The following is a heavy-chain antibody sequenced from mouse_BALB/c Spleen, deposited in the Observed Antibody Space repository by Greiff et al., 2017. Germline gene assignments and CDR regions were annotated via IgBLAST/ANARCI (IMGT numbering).Heavy chain of an antibody. D-gene: IGHD4-1*01. CDR3: ARQKLTGPPAWFAY. J-gene: IGHJ3*01. CDR2: ISSGGSYT. CDR1: GLAFSSYA. V-gene: IGHV5-9-3*01. Sequence: EVMLVESGGGLVKPGGSLKLSCVASGLAFSSYAMSWVRQTSGKRLEWVATISSGGSYTYYPDSVKGRFTISRDNAKKTLYVQMSSLRSEDTAMFYCARQKLTGPPAWFAYWGPGTMVTVSA.